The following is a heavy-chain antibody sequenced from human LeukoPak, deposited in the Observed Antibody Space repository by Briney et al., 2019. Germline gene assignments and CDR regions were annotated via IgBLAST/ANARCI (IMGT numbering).Heavy chain of an antibody. CDR3: AREPAGLFFDANGYLDL. CDR1: GFSLRKYE. Sequence: GGSLRLSCSASGFSLRKYEMNWVRQAPGKGLEWISYMSSESTAIYYSDSVEGRFTMSSDNAKNSVHLQMTSLRADDTALYFCAREPAGLFFDANGYLDLWGQGVLVTVS. D-gene: IGHD3/OR15-3a*01. V-gene: IGHV3-48*03. J-gene: IGHJ4*02. CDR2: MSSESTAI.